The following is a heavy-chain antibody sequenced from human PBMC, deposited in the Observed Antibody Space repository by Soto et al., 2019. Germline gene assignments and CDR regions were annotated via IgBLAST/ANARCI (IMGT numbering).Heavy chain of an antibody. CDR3: AKADDFWSGYHIYYYHVMDV. J-gene: IGHJ6*02. V-gene: IGHV3-23*01. CDR1: GFTFSSYA. D-gene: IGHD3-3*01. Sequence: GGSLRLSCAASGFTFSSYAMSWVRQAPGKGLEWVSGISGSGGRTYYADSVKGRFTISRDNSKHTLYLQMNSLRAEDTAVYYCAKADDFWSGYHIYYYHVMDVWGQETRVPVSS. CDR2: ISGSGGRT.